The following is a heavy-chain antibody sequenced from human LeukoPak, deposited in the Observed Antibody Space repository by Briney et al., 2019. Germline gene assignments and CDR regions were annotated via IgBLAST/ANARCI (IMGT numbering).Heavy chain of an antibody. D-gene: IGHD3-22*01. CDR1: GGSISSGSYY. CDR3: ARVWYYDSSGYYKWFDP. Sequence: SETLSLTCTVSGGSISSGSYYWSWIRQPAGKGLEWIGRIYTGGSTNYNPSLKSRVTISVDTSKNQFSLKLSSVTAADTAVYYCARVWYYDSSGYYKWFDPWGQGTLVTVSS. J-gene: IGHJ5*02. V-gene: IGHV4-61*02. CDR2: IYTGGST.